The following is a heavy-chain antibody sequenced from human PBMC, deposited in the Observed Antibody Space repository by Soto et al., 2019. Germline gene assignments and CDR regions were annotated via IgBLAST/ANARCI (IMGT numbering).Heavy chain of an antibody. CDR1: GFIFSSFG. J-gene: IGHJ4*02. V-gene: IGHV3-33*01. D-gene: IGHD7-27*01. CDR2: IWYDGSNT. Sequence: GGSLRLSCAASGFIFSSFGMHWVRQAPGKGLEWVAHIWYDGSNTYYADSVKGRFTISRDNSRNTVYLQMNSLRAEDAAVYHCVRDLLGSGGHFDYWGQGTLVTVSS. CDR3: VRDLLGSGGHFDY.